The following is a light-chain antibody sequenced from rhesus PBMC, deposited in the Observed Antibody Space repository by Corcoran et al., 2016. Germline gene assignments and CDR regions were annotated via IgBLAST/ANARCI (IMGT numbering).Light chain of an antibody. Sequence: DIQMTQSPSSVSASVGDRVTITCRASQGITNDLAWYQQKPGETPKLLIYEESSLQSGIPSRFSGSGSGTDFTLTISDLQSEDFTTYYCQHYYSAPWTFGQGTKVEIK. J-gene: IGKJ1*01. CDR2: EES. CDR1: QGITND. CDR3: QHYYSAPWT. V-gene: IGKV1-21*01.